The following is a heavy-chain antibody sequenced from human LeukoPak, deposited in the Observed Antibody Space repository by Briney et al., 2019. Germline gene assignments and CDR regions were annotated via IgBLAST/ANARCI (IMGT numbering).Heavy chain of an antibody. V-gene: IGHV1-18*01. J-gene: IGHJ4*02. CDR1: GYTFTTYG. CDR3: ARDQEWLGPFDY. D-gene: IGHD6-19*01. Sequence: GASAKVSCKASGYTFTTYGISWVRQAPGQGLEWMGWISVYNGNTNYAQKFQGRVTMTTDTSTSTAYMELRSLRFDDTAVYYCARDQEWLGPFDYWGQGTLVTVSS. CDR2: ISVYNGNT.